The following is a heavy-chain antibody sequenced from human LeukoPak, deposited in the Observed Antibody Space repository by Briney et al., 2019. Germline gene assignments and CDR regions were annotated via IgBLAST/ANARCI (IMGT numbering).Heavy chain of an antibody. CDR2: IYYSGST. CDR1: GGSISSGSYY. V-gene: IGHV4-61*01. J-gene: IGHJ5*02. Sequence: PSETLSLTCTVSGGSISSGSYYWSWIRQPPGKGLEWIGYIYYSGSTNYNPSLKSRVTISVDTSKNQFSLKLSSVTAADTAVYYCARVVVVVAATTAWFDPWGQGTLVTVSS. CDR3: ARVVVVVAATTAWFDP. D-gene: IGHD2-15*01.